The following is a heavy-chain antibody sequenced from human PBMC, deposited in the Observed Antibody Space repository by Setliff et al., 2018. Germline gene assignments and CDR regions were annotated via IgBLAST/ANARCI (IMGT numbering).Heavy chain of an antibody. CDR3: AGGGRYRGGDCYQDDAFDI. Sequence: KPSETLSLTCEVSGGSFSDYYWSWIRQSPGKGLEWLGDFNRTRKIDYSPSLKSRLTISVDTSKKQFSLHLNSVTAADTAMYYCAGGGRYRGGDCYQDDAFDIWGQGTMVTVS. CDR2: FNRTRKI. J-gene: IGHJ3*02. CDR1: GGSFSDYY. D-gene: IGHD2-21*02. V-gene: IGHV4-34*01.